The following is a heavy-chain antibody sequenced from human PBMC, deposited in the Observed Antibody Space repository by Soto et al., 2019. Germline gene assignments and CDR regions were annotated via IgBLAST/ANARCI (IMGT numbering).Heavy chain of an antibody. J-gene: IGHJ4*02. V-gene: IGHV1-18*01. CDR2: ISAYNGNT. D-gene: IGHD3-22*01. CDR3: ARDHRDITMIVVQDY. CDR1: GYTFTSYG. Sequence: GASEKVSSKASGYTFTSYGINCVRQAPGQGLEWMGWISAYNGNTNYAQKLQGRVTMTTDTSTSTAYMELRSLRSDDTAVYYCARDHRDITMIVVQDYWGQGTLVTVSS.